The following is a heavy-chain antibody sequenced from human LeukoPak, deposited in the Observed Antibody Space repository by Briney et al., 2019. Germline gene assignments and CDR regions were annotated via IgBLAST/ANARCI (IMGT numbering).Heavy chain of an antibody. V-gene: IGHV2-70*11. Sequence: SGPTQVKPTQTLTLTCTFSGFSLSTSGMCVSWIRQPPGKALEWLARIDWDDDKYYSTSLKTRLTISKDTSKNQVVLTMTNMDPVDTATYYCARIQILSSYYYGMDVWGQGTTVTVSS. CDR3: ARIQILSSYYYGMDV. CDR2: IDWDDDK. CDR1: GFSLSTSGMC. D-gene: IGHD5/OR15-5a*01. J-gene: IGHJ6*02.